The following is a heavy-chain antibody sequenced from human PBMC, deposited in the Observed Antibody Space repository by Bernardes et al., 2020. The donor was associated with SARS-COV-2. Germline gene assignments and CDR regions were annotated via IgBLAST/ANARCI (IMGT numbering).Heavy chain of an antibody. CDR2: MNPNSGNT. CDR3: ARGVSEYTNYYFDS. J-gene: IGHJ4*02. CDR1: GYTFTSYD. Sequence: ASVKVSCKASGYTFTSYDINWVRQATGQGLEWMGWMNPNSGNTGFAQKFQGRVTMTWSTSISTAYMELSSLRSEDTAAYYCARGVSEYTNYYFDSWGQGTLVTVSS. D-gene: IGHD4-4*01. V-gene: IGHV1-8*01.